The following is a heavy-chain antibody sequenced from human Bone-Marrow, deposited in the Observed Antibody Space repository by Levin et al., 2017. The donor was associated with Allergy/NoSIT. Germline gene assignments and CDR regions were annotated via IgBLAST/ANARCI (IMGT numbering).Heavy chain of an antibody. D-gene: IGHD3-16*01. CDR3: ARDRSRGGKPPYYYDYGMDG. CDR2: ISSSSTI. CDR1: GFTFSDYY. Sequence: LSLTCAASGFTFSDYYMNWVRQAPGKGLEWVSSISSSSTIYYADSVKGRFTISRDNAKNSLYLQMNSLRAEDTAVYYCARDRSRGGKPPYYYDYGMDGWGQGTTVTVSS. V-gene: IGHV3-69-1*01. J-gene: IGHJ6*02.